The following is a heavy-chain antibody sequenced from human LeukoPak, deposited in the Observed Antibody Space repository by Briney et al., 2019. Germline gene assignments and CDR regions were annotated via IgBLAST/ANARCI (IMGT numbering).Heavy chain of an antibody. CDR2: ITSNGGST. D-gene: IGHD6-19*01. CDR3: AKASRGWYFDY. CDR1: GFTFSSHS. Sequence: GGSLRLSCSGSGFTFSSHSMHWVRQAPGRGLEYVSGITSNGGSTYYADSMKGRFTISRDNSKNTLSLQMNSLRAEDTALYYCAKASRGWYFDYWGQGTLVTVSS. J-gene: IGHJ4*02. V-gene: IGHV3-64*04.